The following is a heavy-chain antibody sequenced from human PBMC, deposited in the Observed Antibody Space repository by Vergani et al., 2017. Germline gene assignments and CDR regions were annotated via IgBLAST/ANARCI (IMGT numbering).Heavy chain of an antibody. V-gene: IGHV3-13*04. CDR3: ARGSGYSYDFDY. D-gene: IGHD5-18*01. J-gene: IGHJ4*02. CDR2: IGTAGDT. Sequence: EVQLVESGGGLVQPGGSLRLSCAASGFTFSSYDMHWVRQATGKGLEWVSAIGTAGDTYYPGSVKGRFTISRENAKNSLYLQMNSLRAGDTAVYYCARGSGYSYDFDYWGQGTLVTVSS. CDR1: GFTFSSYD.